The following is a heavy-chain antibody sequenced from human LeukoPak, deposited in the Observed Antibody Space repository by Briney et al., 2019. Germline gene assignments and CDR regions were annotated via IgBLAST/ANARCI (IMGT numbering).Heavy chain of an antibody. V-gene: IGHV3-66*01. D-gene: IGHD3/OR15-3a*01. CDR3: AKAGRFWDWGY. J-gene: IGHJ4*02. Sequence: PGGSLRPSCAASGFTVSSNYMSWVRQAPGKGLEWVSVNYSGGSTYYADSVNGRFTISSDNSKITLYHQMNSRRAEDTAVYYCAKAGRFWDWGYWGQGSLVSVSS. CDR2: NYSGGST. CDR1: GFTVSSNY.